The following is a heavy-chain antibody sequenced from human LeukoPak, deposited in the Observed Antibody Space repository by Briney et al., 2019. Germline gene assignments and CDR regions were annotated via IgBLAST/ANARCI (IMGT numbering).Heavy chain of an antibody. CDR2: IIPIFGTA. CDR1: GGTFSSYA. D-gene: IGHD5-24*01. V-gene: IGHV1-69*01. Sequence: SVKVSCKASGGTFSSYAISWVRQAPGQGLEWMGGIIPIFGTANYAQKFQGRVTITPDESTSTAYMELSSLRSEDTAVYYCARGDEMSTNWFDPWGQGTLVTVSS. J-gene: IGHJ5*02. CDR3: ARGDEMSTNWFDP.